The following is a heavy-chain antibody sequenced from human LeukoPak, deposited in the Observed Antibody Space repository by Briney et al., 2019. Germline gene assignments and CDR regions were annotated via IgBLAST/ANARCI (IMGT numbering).Heavy chain of an antibody. CDR2: IYAGGMT. Sequence: GGSLRLSCAASGFTVSSNYMTWVRQAPVKGLEWVSIIYAGGMTYYADSVKGRFTISRDNSKNMLYLQMNSLRAADTAVYYCARGTSRTSPLSGYYRGYFDYWGKGTLVTVSP. CDR1: GFTVSSNY. V-gene: IGHV3-66*02. CDR3: ARGTSRTSPLSGYYRGYFDY. D-gene: IGHD3-3*01. J-gene: IGHJ4*02.